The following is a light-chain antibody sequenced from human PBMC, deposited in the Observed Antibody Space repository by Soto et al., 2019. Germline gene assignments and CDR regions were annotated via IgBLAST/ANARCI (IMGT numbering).Light chain of an antibody. Sequence: QSVLTQPASVSGSPGQSITISCTGSSSDVGGYSYVSWYQQHPGKAPKLMIYEVINRPSGVSNRFSGSKSGNTASLTISGLQADDEADYYCSSYTNSDTWVFGGGTKLTVL. CDR2: EVI. J-gene: IGLJ3*02. V-gene: IGLV2-14*01. CDR3: SSYTNSDTWV. CDR1: SSDVGGYSY.